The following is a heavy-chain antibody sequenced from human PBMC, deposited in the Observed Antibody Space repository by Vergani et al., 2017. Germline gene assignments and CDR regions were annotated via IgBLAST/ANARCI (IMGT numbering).Heavy chain of an antibody. J-gene: IGHJ3*02. CDR1: GFTFGNYA. D-gene: IGHD3-10*01. CDR3: AKGGGLGSYYTPGSFDT. Sequence: EVQLVESGGGLVQPGRSLRLSCVGSGFTFGNYAMHWVRQAPGKGLEWVSGISWNSAVADSADSVKGRFTISRDNAKNSLYLEMNSLRPEDMDLYYCAKGGGLGSYYTPGSFDTWGQGTMVTVSS. V-gene: IGHV3-9*03. CDR2: ISWNSAVA.